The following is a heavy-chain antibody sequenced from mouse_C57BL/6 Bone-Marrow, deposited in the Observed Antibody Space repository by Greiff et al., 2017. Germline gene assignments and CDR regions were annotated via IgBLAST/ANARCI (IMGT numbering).Heavy chain of an antibody. CDR3: ARRAPFDYGNSYYFDY. Sequence: QVQLQQPGAELVKPGASVKLSCKASGYTFTSYWMHWVKQRPGQGLEWIGMIHPNSGSTNYNEKLKSKATLTVDKSFSTAYMQLSSLTSEDSAVYYCARRAPFDYGNSYYFDYWGQGTTLTVSS. CDR1: GYTFTSYW. J-gene: IGHJ2*01. V-gene: IGHV1-64*01. CDR2: IHPNSGST. D-gene: IGHD2-1*01.